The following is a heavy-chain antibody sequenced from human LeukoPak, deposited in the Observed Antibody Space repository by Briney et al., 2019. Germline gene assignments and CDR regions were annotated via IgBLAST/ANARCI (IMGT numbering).Heavy chain of an antibody. J-gene: IGHJ4*02. Sequence: KDGESLKISCKGSGYSFTTYWIAWVRQMPGKGLEWMGFVYPGDSDTRYSPSFRGQVTVSADKSFRTAYLQWDSLKASDTAMYYCARQAVYSSSCLDYWGQGTLVTVPS. D-gene: IGHD6-13*01. CDR2: VYPGDSDT. CDR3: ARQAVYSSSCLDY. V-gene: IGHV5-51*01. CDR1: GYSFTTYW.